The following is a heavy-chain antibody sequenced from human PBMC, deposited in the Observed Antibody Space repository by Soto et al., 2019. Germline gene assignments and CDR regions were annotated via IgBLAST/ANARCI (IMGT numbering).Heavy chain of an antibody. V-gene: IGHV3-30*03. D-gene: IGHD3-3*01. CDR1: GFTFSSYG. J-gene: IGHJ5*02. CDR3: ARGYTSGYPSNWFDP. CDR2: ISYDGSKK. Sequence: QVQLVESGGGVVQPGRSLRLSCAASGFTFSSYGIHWVRQAPGKGLEWVAVISYDGSKKYYADSVKGRFTISRDNSKNTLYLQMDSLRDEDTAVYYCARGYTSGYPSNWFDPWGQGNLVTVSS.